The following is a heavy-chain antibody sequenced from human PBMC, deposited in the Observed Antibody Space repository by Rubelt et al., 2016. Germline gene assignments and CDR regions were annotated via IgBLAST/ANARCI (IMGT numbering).Heavy chain of an antibody. Sequence: QVQLVESGGGVVQPGTSLRLSCAASGFMFSSNAMQWVRQAPGKGPEWVALITSDGTNKYYTESMKGRFSISRDNSKNTVCLEMNSLTTEDTAVYYCAKGRYSAYWGRGTLVTVSS. V-gene: IGHV3-30*04. CDR3: AKGRYSAY. CDR1: GFMFSSNA. D-gene: IGHD5-18*01. CDR2: ITSDGTNK. J-gene: IGHJ4*02.